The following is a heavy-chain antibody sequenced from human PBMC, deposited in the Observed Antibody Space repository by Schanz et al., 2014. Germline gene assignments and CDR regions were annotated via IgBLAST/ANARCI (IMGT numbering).Heavy chain of an antibody. CDR1: RFTLSRNP. CDR3: ARGVTWIQLPTLDY. CDR2: MSYDGSNK. V-gene: IGHV3-30-3*01. Sequence: QVHLVESGGGVVQPGRSLRLSCTGSRFTLSRNPIHWVRQAPGKGLEWVAVMSYDGSNKYYADSVKGRFTISRDTPKNTLYVQMNSLRPDDTAVYYCARGVTWIQLPTLDYWGQGTLVTVSS. J-gene: IGHJ4*02. D-gene: IGHD5-18*01.